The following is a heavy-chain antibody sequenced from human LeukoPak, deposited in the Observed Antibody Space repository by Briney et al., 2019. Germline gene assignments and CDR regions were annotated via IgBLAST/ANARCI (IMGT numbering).Heavy chain of an antibody. CDR1: GGSISSGDYY. J-gene: IGHJ4*02. V-gene: IGHV4-30-4*01. D-gene: IGHD3-10*01. CDR3: AREPGVWFGIDY. CDR2: IYYSGST. Sequence: SGTLSLTCTVSGGSISSGDYYWSWIRQPPGKGLEWIGYIYYSGSTYYNPSLKSRVTISVDTSKNQFSLKLSSVTAADTAVYYCAREPGVWFGIDYWGQGTLVTVSS.